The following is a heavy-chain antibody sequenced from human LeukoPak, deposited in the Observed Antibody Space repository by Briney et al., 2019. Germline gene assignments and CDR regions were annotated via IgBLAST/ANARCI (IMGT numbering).Heavy chain of an antibody. CDR3: ARGYYDILTGYYPLGYFDY. J-gene: IGHJ4*02. V-gene: IGHV1-2*02. D-gene: IGHD3-9*01. CDR2: INPNSGGT. Sequence: ASVKVSCKASGYXFTGYYMHWVRQAPGQGLEWMGWINPNSGGTNYAQKFQGRVTMTRDTSISTAYMELSRLRSDDTAVYYCARGYYDILTGYYPLGYFDYWGQGTLVTVSS. CDR1: GYXFTGYY.